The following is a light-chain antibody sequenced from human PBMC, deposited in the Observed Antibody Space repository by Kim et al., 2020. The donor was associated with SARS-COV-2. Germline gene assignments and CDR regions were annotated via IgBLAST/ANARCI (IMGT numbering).Light chain of an antibody. CDR2: SNN. J-gene: IGLJ7*01. V-gene: IGLV1-44*01. Sequence: ELTQPPSASGTPGQRVTISCSGSSSNIGSNTVNWYQQLPGTAPKLLIYSNNQRPSGVPDRFSGSKSGTSASLAISGLQSEDEADYYCAAWDDSLNGPVFGGGTQLTVL. CDR3: AAWDDSLNGPV. CDR1: SSNIGSNT.